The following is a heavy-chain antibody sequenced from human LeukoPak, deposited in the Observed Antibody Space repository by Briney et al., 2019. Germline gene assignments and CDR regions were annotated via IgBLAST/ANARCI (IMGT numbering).Heavy chain of an antibody. CDR3: VRDPSARFYFDY. J-gene: IGHJ4*02. V-gene: IGHV3-23*01. CDR1: GFTFSSYA. Sequence: GGSLRLSCAASGFTFSSYAMSWVRQAPGKGLEWVSAISGSGGSTYYADSVRGRFTISRDNSRGTLSLQMNSLKVEDTALYYCVRDPSARFYFDYWGQGTLVTVSS. CDR2: ISGSGGST. D-gene: IGHD6-6*01.